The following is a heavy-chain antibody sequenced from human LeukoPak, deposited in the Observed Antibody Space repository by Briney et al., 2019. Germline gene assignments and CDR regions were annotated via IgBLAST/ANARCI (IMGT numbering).Heavy chain of an antibody. J-gene: IGHJ4*02. Sequence: SETLSLTCAVYGGSLSGYYWSWIRQPPGKGREWIGEINHSESTNYNPSLKSRVTISVDTSKNQFSLKLSSVTAADTAVYYCARHQQRVKYGSGSYFDYWGQGTLVTVSS. CDR3: ARHQQRVKYGSGSYFDY. D-gene: IGHD3-10*01. CDR1: GGSLSGYY. CDR2: INHSEST. V-gene: IGHV4-34*01.